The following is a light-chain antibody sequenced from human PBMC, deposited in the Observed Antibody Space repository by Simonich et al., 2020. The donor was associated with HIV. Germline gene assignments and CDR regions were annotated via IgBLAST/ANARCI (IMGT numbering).Light chain of an antibody. Sequence: DIVMTQSPDSLAVSLGERATINCKSSQNVLSSPNNKNYLAWYQQKPGQPPKLLIYWASTRESGVPYRFRGSGSGTDFTLTISSLQAEDVAVYYCQQSYSTPYTFGQGTKLEIK. J-gene: IGKJ2*01. CDR1: QNVLSSPNNKNY. CDR3: QQSYSTPYT. V-gene: IGKV4-1*01. CDR2: WAS.